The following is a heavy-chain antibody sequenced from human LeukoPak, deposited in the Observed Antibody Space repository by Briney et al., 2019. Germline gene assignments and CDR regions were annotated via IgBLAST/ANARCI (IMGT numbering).Heavy chain of an antibody. Sequence: GGSLRLSCAASGFTFSIYAMSCVRQAPGKGVEWVSAISGSGGSTYYADSVKGRFTISRDNSKNTLYLQMNSLRAEDTAVYYCARTLWFGEFLWGQGTLVTVSS. D-gene: IGHD3-10*01. V-gene: IGHV3-23*01. CDR2: ISGSGGST. CDR3: ARTLWFGEFL. CDR1: GFTFSIYA. J-gene: IGHJ4*02.